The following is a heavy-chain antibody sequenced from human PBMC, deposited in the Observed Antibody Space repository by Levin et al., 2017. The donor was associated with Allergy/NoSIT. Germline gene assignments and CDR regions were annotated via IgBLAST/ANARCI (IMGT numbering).Heavy chain of an antibody. V-gene: IGHV4-59*08. CDR3: ARSGRFGKTHFDY. J-gene: IGHJ4*02. CDR2: IYYSGST. CDR1: GGPIRNYY. D-gene: IGHD1-26*01. Sequence: SETLSLTCTVSGGPIRNYYWSWIRQPPGKGLEWIGYIYYSGSTNYNPSLKSRVTISVDTSKNQFSLKLNSVTAAATAVYYCARSGRFGKTHFDYWGQGTLVTVSS.